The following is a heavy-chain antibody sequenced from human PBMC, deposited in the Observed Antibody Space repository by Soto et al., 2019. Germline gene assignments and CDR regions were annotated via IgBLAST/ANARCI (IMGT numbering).Heavy chain of an antibody. CDR2: IYGSGST. D-gene: IGHD7-27*01. J-gene: IGHJ4*02. CDR3: ARGPSGDKVDY. V-gene: IGHV4-30-4*08. CDR1: GGSISSTYYY. Sequence: PSETLSLTFTVSGGSISSTYYYWSWILQPPGKGLEWIGHIYGSGSTYSNPSLQSQVTISMDTSKNQFSLKLSSVTAADTAVYYCARGPSGDKVDYWGQGTLVTVSS.